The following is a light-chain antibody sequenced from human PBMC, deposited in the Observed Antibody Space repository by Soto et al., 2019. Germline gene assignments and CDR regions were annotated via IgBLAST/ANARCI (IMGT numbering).Light chain of an antibody. CDR3: QQYGSSAWT. CDR2: GAS. CDR1: QSVSSS. Sequence: EIVMTQSPATLSVSPGERATLSCRASQSVSSSLAWYQQKPGQPPRVLIYGASSRATGIPDRFSGSGSGTDFTLTISRLEPEDFAVYYCQQYGSSAWTFGQGTKVDIK. V-gene: IGKV3-20*01. J-gene: IGKJ1*01.